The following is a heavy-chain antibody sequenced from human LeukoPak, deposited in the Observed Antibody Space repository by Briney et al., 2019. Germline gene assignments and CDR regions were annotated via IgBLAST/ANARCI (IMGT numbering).Heavy chain of an antibody. CDR1: GYTFTTFG. CDR2: ISGYNGNT. V-gene: IGHV1-18*01. Sequence: ASVKVSCKASGYTFTTFGISWVRQAPGQGLEWMGWISGYNGNTNYAQKFQGRVTMTTDTSTSTAYMELRSLRSDDTAVYYCASVMVRGVKESMDVWGKGTTVTISS. J-gene: IGHJ6*03. CDR3: ASVMVRGVKESMDV. D-gene: IGHD3-10*01.